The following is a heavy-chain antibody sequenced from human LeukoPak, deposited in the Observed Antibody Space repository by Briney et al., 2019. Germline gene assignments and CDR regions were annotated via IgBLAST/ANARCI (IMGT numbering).Heavy chain of an antibody. J-gene: IGHJ4*02. CDR2: ISSSSSYI. CDR3: ARDANRQYYDFWSGYFYY. D-gene: IGHD3-3*01. V-gene: IGHV3-21*01. CDR1: GFTFSSYS. Sequence: PGGSLRLSGAASGFTFSSYSMNWVRQAPGKGREWVSSISSSSSYIYYADSVKGRFTISRDNAKNSLYLQMNSLRAEDTAVYYCARDANRQYYDFWSGYFYYWGQGTLVTVSS.